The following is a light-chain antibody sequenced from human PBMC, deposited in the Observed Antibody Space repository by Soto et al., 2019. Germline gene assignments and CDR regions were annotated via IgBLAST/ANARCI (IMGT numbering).Light chain of an antibody. CDR3: QQRSNWPYT. J-gene: IGKJ2*01. V-gene: IGKV3-11*01. CDR2: DAS. CDR1: QSVSSY. Sequence: EIVLTQSPATLSLSPGERATLSCRASQSVSSYLAWYQQKPGQAPRGLIYDASYRATGIPARFSGSGSGTGFTLTISSLEPEDFAVYYCQQRSNWPYTFGQGTKLEIK.